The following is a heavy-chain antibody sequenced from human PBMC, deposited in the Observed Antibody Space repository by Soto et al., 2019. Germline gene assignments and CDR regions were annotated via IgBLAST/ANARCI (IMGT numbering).Heavy chain of an antibody. CDR1: GYTFTSYA. V-gene: IGHV1-3*01. J-gene: IGHJ4*02. D-gene: IGHD3-3*01. CDR3: ARGDKDFWSGYCDY. Sequence: ASVKVSCKASGYTFTSYAMHWVRQAPGQRLEWMGWINAGNGNTKYSQKFQGRVTITRDTSASTAYMELSSLRSEDTAVYYCARGDKDFWSGYCDYWGQGTLVTVSS. CDR2: INAGNGNT.